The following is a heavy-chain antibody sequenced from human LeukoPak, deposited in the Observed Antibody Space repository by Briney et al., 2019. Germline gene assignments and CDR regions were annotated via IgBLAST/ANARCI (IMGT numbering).Heavy chain of an antibody. V-gene: IGHV3-30*18. J-gene: IGHJ5*02. D-gene: IGHD3-3*01. Sequence: GRSLRLSCAASGFTFSSYAMHWVRQAPGKGLEWVAVISYDGSNKYYADSVKGRFTISRDNSKNTLYLQMNSLRAEDTAVYYCAKDSRFLEWSPFNWFDPWGQGTLVTVSS. CDR1: GFTFSSYA. CDR3: AKDSRFLEWSPFNWFDP. CDR2: ISYDGSNK.